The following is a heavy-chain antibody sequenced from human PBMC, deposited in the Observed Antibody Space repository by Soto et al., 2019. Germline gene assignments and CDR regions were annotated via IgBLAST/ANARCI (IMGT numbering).Heavy chain of an antibody. V-gene: IGHV3-30*18. Sequence: PGGSLRLSCAASVFTFSSYGMHWVRQAPGKGLEWVAVISYDGSNKYYADSVKGRFTISRDNSKNTLYLQMNSLRAEDTAVYYCAKAPSTTGGGYYYYYYGMDVWGQGTTVTVSS. CDR1: VFTFSSYG. J-gene: IGHJ6*02. CDR3: AKAPSTTGGGYYYYYYGMDV. D-gene: IGHD4-4*01. CDR2: ISYDGSNK.